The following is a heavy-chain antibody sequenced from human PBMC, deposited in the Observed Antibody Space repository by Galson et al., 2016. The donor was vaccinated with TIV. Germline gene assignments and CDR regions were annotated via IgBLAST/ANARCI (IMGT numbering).Heavy chain of an antibody. CDR3: ARAVGGNWFDP. D-gene: IGHD3-16*01. V-gene: IGHV1-8*02. CDR2: MNPYSGNT. J-gene: IGHJ5*02. Sequence: SVKVSCKASGYSFTNHDINWVRQATGQGLEWMGWMNPYSGNTGYAQKFQGRVTMTRNTAISTAYMELNSLTSEDTAVYYCARAVGGNWFDPWGQGTLVTVSS. CDR1: GYSFTNHD.